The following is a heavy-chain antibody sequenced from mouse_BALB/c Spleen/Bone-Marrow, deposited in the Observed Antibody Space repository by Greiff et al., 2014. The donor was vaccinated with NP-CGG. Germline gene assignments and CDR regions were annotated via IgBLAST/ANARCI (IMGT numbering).Heavy chain of an antibody. CDR1: GFTFSSYA. CDR3: ARQDYYGSSPHWYFDV. D-gene: IGHD1-1*01. V-gene: IGHV5-9-3*01. CDR2: ISSGGSYT. Sequence: EVQLVESGGGLVKPGGSLKLSCAASGFTFSSYAMSWVRQTPEKRLEWVATISSGGSYTYYADSVKGRFTISRDTAKNTLYLQMSSLRSEDTAIYCCARQDYYGSSPHWYFDVWGAGTTVTVSS. J-gene: IGHJ1*01.